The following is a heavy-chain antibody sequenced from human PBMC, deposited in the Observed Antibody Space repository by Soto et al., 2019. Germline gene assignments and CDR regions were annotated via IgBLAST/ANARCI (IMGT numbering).Heavy chain of an antibody. CDR1: GYSFTSYC. CDR2: IDPSDSYT. J-gene: IGHJ4*02. D-gene: IGHD3-22*01. V-gene: IGHV5-10-1*01. CDR3: ARHGTMIVGQYDY. Sequence: GESLKISCKGSGYSFTSYCISWVLQMPGKGLEWMGRIDPSDSYTNYSPSFQGHVTISADKSISTAYLQWSSLKASDTAMYYCARHGTMIVGQYDYWGQGTLVTVSS.